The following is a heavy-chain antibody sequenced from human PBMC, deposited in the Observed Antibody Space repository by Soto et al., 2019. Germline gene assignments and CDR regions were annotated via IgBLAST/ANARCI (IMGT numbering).Heavy chain of an antibody. J-gene: IGHJ6*02. CDR1: GFTFSSYG. D-gene: IGHD5-18*01. V-gene: IGHV3-30*18. CDR2: ISYDGSNK. CDR3: AKDLVSSSGYSYANYYYYGMDV. Sequence: PGGSLRLSCAASGFTFSSYGMHWVRQAPGKGLEWVAVISYDGSNKYYADSVKGRFTISRDNSKNTLYPQMNSLRAEDTAVYYCAKDLVSSSGYSYANYYYYGMDVWGQGTTVTVAS.